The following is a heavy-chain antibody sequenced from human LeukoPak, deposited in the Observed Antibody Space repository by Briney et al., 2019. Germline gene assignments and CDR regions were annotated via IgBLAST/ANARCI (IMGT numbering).Heavy chain of an antibody. V-gene: IGHV3-30*02. Sequence: PGGSLRLSCAASGFTFSSYGMHWVRQAPGKGLEWVAFIRYDGSNKYYADSVKGRFTISRDNSKNTLYLQMNSLRAEDTAVYYCAKDSVVVVAGDLLDYWGQGTLVTVSS. D-gene: IGHD2-15*01. CDR1: GFTFSSYG. J-gene: IGHJ4*02. CDR2: IRYDGSNK. CDR3: AKDSVVVVAGDLLDY.